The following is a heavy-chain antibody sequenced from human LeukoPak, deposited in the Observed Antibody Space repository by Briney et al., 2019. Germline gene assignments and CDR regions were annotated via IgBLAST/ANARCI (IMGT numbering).Heavy chain of an antibody. V-gene: IGHV4-59*01. CDR1: GGSISSYY. CDR2: IYYSGST. CDR3: TRSMVRGATPFDY. J-gene: IGHJ4*02. Sequence: SETLSLTCTVSGGSISSYYWSWIRQPPGKGLEWIGYIYYSGSTNYNPSLKSRVTISVDTSKNQFSLKLSSVTAADTAVYYCTRSMVRGATPFDYWGQGTLVTVSS. D-gene: IGHD3-10*01.